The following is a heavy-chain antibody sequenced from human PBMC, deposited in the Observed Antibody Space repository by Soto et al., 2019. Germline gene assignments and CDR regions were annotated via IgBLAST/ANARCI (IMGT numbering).Heavy chain of an antibody. D-gene: IGHD6-13*01. CDR3: GRGSSGYISSWNYFGY. CDR1: GFTFTYYA. J-gene: IGHJ4*02. Sequence: EVQLLESGGGLVQPGGSLRLSCAASGFTFTYYALTWVRQAPGQGLEWVAASSGIGGSTDLTDYVKGRLCISTDKSTNGVALLVNSLRAEDTAVYYCGRGSSGYISSWNYFGYCDGGALVSVSS. V-gene: IGHV3-23*01. CDR2: SSGIGGST.